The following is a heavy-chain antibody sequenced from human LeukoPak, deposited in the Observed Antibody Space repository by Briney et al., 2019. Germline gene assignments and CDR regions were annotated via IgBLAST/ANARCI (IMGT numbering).Heavy chain of an antibody. CDR2: VWYDVSNK. CDR3: AKGGKWDVTPFDY. J-gene: IGHJ4*02. V-gene: IGHV3-33*06. Sequence: GGSLRLSCAASGFTFSSYGMHWVRQAPGKGLEWVAVVWYDVSNKYYADSVKGRFTISRDNSKNTLYLQMNSLRAEDTAVYYCAKGGKWDVTPFDYWGQGTLVTVSS. CDR1: GFTFSSYG. D-gene: IGHD1-26*01.